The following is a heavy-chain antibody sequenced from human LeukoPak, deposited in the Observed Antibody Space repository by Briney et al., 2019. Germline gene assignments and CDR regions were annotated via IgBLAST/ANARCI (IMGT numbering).Heavy chain of an antibody. V-gene: IGHV3-21*01. CDR2: ISGTSSHI. D-gene: IGHD4-23*01. CDR1: GFTFSTYS. Sequence: GGSLRLSCAASGFTFSTYSMNWVRQAPGKWLEWVSIISGTSSHIFDADSVKGRFTISRDNAKNSLYLQMNSLRAEDTAVYYCARGRLPDYGGNSNWFDPWGQGTLVTVSS. CDR3: ARGRLPDYGGNSNWFDP. J-gene: IGHJ5*02.